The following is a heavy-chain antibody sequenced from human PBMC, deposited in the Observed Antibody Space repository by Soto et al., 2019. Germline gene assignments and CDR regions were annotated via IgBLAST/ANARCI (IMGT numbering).Heavy chain of an antibody. CDR2: ITAGNGNT. D-gene: IGHD2-15*01. J-gene: IGHJ5*02. Sequence: ALRQRIGWMGWITAGNGNTKYSQKFQGRVTITRDTSASTAYMELSSLRSEDTAVHYCARACDWCGGYWFGPWGPASLATDSS. CDR3: ARACDWCGGYWFGP. V-gene: IGHV1-3*01.